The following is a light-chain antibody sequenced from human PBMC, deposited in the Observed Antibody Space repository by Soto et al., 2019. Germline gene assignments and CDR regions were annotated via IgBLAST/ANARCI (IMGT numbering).Light chain of an antibody. CDR1: SSNIGAGYD. Sequence: QSVLTQPPSASGAPGQRVTISCTGSSSNIGAGYDVHWYQQLPGTAPKLLIYGNSNRPSGVPDRFSGSKSGTSASLAITGLQAEDEADYYCQSYDSSLKVFGTGTKVTVL. CDR2: GNS. V-gene: IGLV1-40*01. CDR3: QSYDSSLKV. J-gene: IGLJ1*01.